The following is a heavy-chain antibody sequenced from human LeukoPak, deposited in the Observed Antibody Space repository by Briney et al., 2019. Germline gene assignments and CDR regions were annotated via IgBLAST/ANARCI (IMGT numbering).Heavy chain of an antibody. Sequence: GGSQTLLRAASGVTFSSYLVCGVRQAPGKGLEWVANIKQDRSERYYLDSVKGRFTISRDNAKNSLYLQMNSVRAEDTAVYYCARVPSGYSYMDFWGQGTTVTVSS. V-gene: IGHV3-7*01. CDR3: ARVPSGYSYMDF. J-gene: IGHJ6*03. CDR2: IKQDRSER. CDR1: GVTFSSYL.